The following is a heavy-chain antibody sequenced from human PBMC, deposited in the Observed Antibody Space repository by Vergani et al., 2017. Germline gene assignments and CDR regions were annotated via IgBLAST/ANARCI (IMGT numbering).Heavy chain of an antibody. J-gene: IGHJ6*03. Sequence: QITLKESGPTLVKPTQTLTLTCTFSGFSLNTRGVSVAWIRQPPGKALDWLALIYWNDDQHYSPSLNNRVTINKDTSKNQVVLTITNMDYVDTGTYYCVYRKTECGATGCFYPIYYDYYRDVWGKGTTVTVSS. D-gene: IGHD1-26*01. CDR2: IYWNDDQ. V-gene: IGHV2-5*04. CDR3: VYRKTECGATGCFYPIYYDYYRDV. CDR1: GFSLNTRGVS.